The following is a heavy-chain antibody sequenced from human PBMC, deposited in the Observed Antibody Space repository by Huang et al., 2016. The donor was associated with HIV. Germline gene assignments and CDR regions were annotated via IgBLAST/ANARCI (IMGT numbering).Heavy chain of an antibody. V-gene: IGHV1-3*01. CDR1: GFNFLTYA. J-gene: IGHJ5*02. Sequence: QVQLVQSGAEVEKPGASVNLSRKASGFNFLTYALHWVRQAPGQRLEWMVWINGAGLTKYSQKFQGRVTITRDRSASTVYVDFKSLTYEDTAVYYCARDKEAGTPFFDPWGQGTVVTVSS. CDR3: ARDKEAGTPFFDP. D-gene: IGHD6-19*01. CDR2: INGAGLT.